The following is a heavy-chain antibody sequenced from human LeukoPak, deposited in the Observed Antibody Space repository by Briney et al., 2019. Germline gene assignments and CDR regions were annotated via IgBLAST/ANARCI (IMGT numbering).Heavy chain of an antibody. CDR1: GHTFTGYY. CDR3: ARTEYSSSSGGFDP. J-gene: IGHJ5*02. V-gene: IGHV1-2*02. CDR2: INPNSGGT. D-gene: IGHD6-6*01. Sequence: GASVKVSCKASGHTFTGYYMYWVRQAPGQGLEWMGWINPNSGGTYYAQKFQGRVTMTRDTSISTGYMELSRLRSDDTAVYYCARTEYSSSSGGFDPWGQGTLVTVSS.